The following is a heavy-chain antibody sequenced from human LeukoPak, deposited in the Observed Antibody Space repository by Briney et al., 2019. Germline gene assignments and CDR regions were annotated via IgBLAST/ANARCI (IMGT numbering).Heavy chain of an antibody. CDR3: ASLINVDTAMAYYYYYYMDV. Sequence: GGSLRLSCAASGFTFEDHAMSWVRQAPGKGLEWVSDINWNGDSTGYADSVKGRFTISRDNAKTSLYLQMNSLRAEDTAVYYCASLINVDTAMAYYYYYYMDVWGKGTTVTVSS. J-gene: IGHJ6*03. V-gene: IGHV3-20*04. CDR2: INWNGDST. D-gene: IGHD5-18*01. CDR1: GFTFEDHA.